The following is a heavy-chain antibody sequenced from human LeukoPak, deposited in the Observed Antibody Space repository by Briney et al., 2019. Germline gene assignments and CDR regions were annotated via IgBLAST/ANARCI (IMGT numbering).Heavy chain of an antibody. V-gene: IGHV4-34*01. Sequence: SETLSPTCAVYGGSFSGYYWSWIRQPRGKGLEWIGEINHSGSTNYNPSLKSRVTISVDTSKNQFSLKLSSVTAADTAVYYCARGDIAAAVDYWGQGTLVTVSS. D-gene: IGHD6-13*01. J-gene: IGHJ4*02. CDR1: GGSFSGYY. CDR2: INHSGST. CDR3: ARGDIAAAVDY.